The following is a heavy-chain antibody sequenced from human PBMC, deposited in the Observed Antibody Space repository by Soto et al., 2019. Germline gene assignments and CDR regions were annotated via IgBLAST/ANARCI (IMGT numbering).Heavy chain of an antibody. CDR1: GYSFTSYW. D-gene: IGHD2-2*01. V-gene: IGHV5-51*01. Sequence: GESLKISCKGSGYSFTSYWIGWVRQMPGKGLEWMGIIYPGDSDTRYSPSFQGQVTISADKSISTAYLQWSSLKASDTAMYYCARHYHNTSWYPTYYYYGMDVWGQGTTVTVSS. CDR3: ARHYHNTSWYPTYYYYGMDV. J-gene: IGHJ6*02. CDR2: IYPGDSDT.